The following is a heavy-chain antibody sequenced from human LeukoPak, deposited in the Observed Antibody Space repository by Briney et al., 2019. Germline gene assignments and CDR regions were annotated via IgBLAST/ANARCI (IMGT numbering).Heavy chain of an antibody. CDR2: IYYSGST. D-gene: IGHD1-1*01. V-gene: IGHV4-39*01. Sequence: KTSETLSLTCTVSGGSISSSSYYWGWIRQPPGKGLEWIGSIYYSGSTYYNPSLKSRVTISVDTSKNQFSLKLSSVTAADTAVYYCARYFGTTGTPNYWGQGTLVTVSS. CDR1: GGSISSSSYY. J-gene: IGHJ4*02. CDR3: ARYFGTTGTPNY.